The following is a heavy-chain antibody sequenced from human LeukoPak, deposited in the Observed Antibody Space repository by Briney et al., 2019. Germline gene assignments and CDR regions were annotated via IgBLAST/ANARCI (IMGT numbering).Heavy chain of an antibody. J-gene: IGHJ4*02. CDR1: GFTFSSYS. CDR2: ISSSSSYI. Sequence: GGSLRLSCAASGFTFSSYSMNWVRQAPGKGLEWVSSISSSSSYIYYADSAKGRFTISRDNAKNSLYLQMNSLRAEDTAVYYCARGSSSWARHFDYWGQGTLVTVSS. D-gene: IGHD6-13*01. V-gene: IGHV3-21*01. CDR3: ARGSSSWARHFDY.